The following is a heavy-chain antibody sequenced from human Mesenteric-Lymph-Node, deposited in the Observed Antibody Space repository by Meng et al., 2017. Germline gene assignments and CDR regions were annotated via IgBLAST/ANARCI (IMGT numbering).Heavy chain of an antibody. Sequence: ASVKVSCKASGYTFTGYYMHWVRQAPGQGLEYMGVVSPITDYTNYAQKFKGRVTMTRDMSTSTVYMELSSLRSDDTAVYYCARGYSSGWYLGRPDSGPYYFDYWGQGTLVTVSS. CDR2: VSPITDYT. D-gene: IGHD6-19*01. CDR1: GYTFTGYY. V-gene: IGHV1-46*01. J-gene: IGHJ4*02. CDR3: ARGYSSGWYLGRPDSGPYYFDY.